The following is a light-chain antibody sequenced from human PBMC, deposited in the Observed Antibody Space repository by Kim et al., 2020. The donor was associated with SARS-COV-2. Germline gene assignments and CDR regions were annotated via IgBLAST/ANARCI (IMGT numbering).Light chain of an antibody. Sequence: APGKTARIPCEGDNIGTNSPHWYQQKAGQAPVLVIHYDRDRPSGIPERFSGSKSGDTATLAISRVEAGDEADYYCQVWDSTTDHAVFGGGTQLTVL. CDR1: NIGTNS. CDR3: QVWDSTTDHAV. CDR2: YDR. V-gene: IGLV3-21*04. J-gene: IGLJ2*01.